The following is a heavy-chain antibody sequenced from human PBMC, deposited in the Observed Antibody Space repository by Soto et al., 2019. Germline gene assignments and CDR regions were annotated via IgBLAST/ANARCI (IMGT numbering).Heavy chain of an antibody. V-gene: IGHV1-3*01. CDR2: INAGNGNT. CDR1: AYTFTSYA. CDR3: ARDLGVGAASDY. J-gene: IGHJ4*02. Sequence: QVQLVQSGAEVKKPGASVKVSCKASAYTFTSYAMHWVRQAPGQRLEWMGWINAGNGNTKYSQKFQGRVTITRDTSASTAYMELSSLRSEDTAVYYCARDLGVGAASDYWGQGTLVTVSS. D-gene: IGHD1-26*01.